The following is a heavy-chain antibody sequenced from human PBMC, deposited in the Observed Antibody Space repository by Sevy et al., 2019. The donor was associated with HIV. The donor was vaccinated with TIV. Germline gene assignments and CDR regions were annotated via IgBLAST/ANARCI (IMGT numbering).Heavy chain of an antibody. V-gene: IGHV3-23*01. J-gene: IGHJ4*02. CDR3: AKGSTSSSEVGYFDY. Sequence: GGSLRLSCAASGFTFSSYAMSWVRQAPGKGLEWDSVISGNGGYTYYADSVKGRLTISRVISKNTLYLQMNSLRAEDTAVYYCAKGSTSSSEVGYFDYWGQGPLVTVSS. CDR1: GFTFSSYA. D-gene: IGHD2-2*01. CDR2: ISGNGGYT.